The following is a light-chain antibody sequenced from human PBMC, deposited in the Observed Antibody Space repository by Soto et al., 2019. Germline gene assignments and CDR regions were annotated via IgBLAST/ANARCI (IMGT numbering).Light chain of an antibody. V-gene: IGLV2-14*01. Sequence: QSALTQPASVSGSPGQSITISCTGTSSDVGGHNYVSWYQQHPGKAPKLMIYEVSNRPSGVSNRFSGSKSGNTASLTISGLKTEDEADYYCQSYDSNNVVFGGGTKVTVL. CDR1: SSDVGGHNY. CDR3: QSYDSNNVV. J-gene: IGLJ2*01. CDR2: EVS.